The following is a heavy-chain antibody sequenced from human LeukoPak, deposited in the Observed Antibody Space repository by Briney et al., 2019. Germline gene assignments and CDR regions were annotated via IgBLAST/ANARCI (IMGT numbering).Heavy chain of an antibody. CDR2: IDYSGST. CDR3: ARGASYVILTGYSYFDY. J-gene: IGHJ4*02. V-gene: IGHV4-59*11. CDR1: GGSISSHY. Sequence: PSETLSLTCTVSGGSISSHYWSWIRQPPGKGLEWIGYIDYSGSTNYNPSLKSRVTISVDTSKNQFSLKLSSVTAADTAVYYCARGASYVILTGYSYFDYWGQGTLVTVSS. D-gene: IGHD3-9*01.